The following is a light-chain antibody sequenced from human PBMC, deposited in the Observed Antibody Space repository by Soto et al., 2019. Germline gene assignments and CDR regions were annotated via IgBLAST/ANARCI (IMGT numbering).Light chain of an antibody. CDR1: QSVSSNY. V-gene: IGKV3-20*01. CDR3: QQHGSSVKT. Sequence: EIVLTQSPGTLSLSPGERATLSCRASQSVSSNYLAWYQQKPGQAPSLLIFGASNRATDIPDRFSGSGSGTDLTLTISRLEPEDFAVYFCQQHGSSVKTLGQGTKVDIK. CDR2: GAS. J-gene: IGKJ1*01.